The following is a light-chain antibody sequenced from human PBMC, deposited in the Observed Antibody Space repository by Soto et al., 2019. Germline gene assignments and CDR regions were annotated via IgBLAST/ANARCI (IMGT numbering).Light chain of an antibody. Sequence: DIQMTQSPSTLSASVGDRVTITCRASQSISSWLAWYQQKPGKAPKLLIYDASSLESGVPSRFSGSGSGTEFPLTISSLQPDDFATYYCQQYNSYSRVYTFGQGTKLEIK. CDR1: QSISSW. CDR2: DAS. V-gene: IGKV1-5*01. J-gene: IGKJ2*01. CDR3: QQYNSYSRVYT.